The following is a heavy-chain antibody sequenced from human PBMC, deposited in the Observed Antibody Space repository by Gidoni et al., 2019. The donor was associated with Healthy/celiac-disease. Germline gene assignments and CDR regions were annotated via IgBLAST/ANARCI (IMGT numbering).Heavy chain of an antibody. CDR2: ISSSSSTI. CDR1: GFTFSSYS. Sequence: EVQLVAAGGGLVQPGGSLSLSCAASGFTFSSYSMNWVRQAPGKGLEWVSYISSSSSTIYYADSVKGRFTISRDNAKNSLYLQMNSLRDEDTAVYYCARDYLIFGVVRKVGMDVWGQGTTVTVSS. J-gene: IGHJ6*02. D-gene: IGHD3-3*01. CDR3: ARDYLIFGVVRKVGMDV. V-gene: IGHV3-48*02.